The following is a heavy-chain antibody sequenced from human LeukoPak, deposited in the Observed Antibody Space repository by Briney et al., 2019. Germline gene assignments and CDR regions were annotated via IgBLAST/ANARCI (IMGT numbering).Heavy chain of an antibody. J-gene: IGHJ5*02. CDR1: GYTFTGYY. D-gene: IGHD2-21*02. CDR2: INPNSGGT. CDR3: ARESPVVVTAIGFVYWFDP. V-gene: IGHV1-2*02. Sequence: GASVKVSCKASGYTFTGYYMHWVRQAPGQGLEWMGWINPNSGGTNYAQKFQGRVTMTRDTSISTAYMELSRLRSDDTAVYYCARESPVVVTAIGFVYWFDPWGQGTLVTVSS.